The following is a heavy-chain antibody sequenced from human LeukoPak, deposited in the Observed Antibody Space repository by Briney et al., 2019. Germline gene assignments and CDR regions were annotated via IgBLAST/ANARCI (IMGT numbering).Heavy chain of an antibody. CDR3: ARRSEMATIEGSYSWFDP. Sequence: PSETLSLTCTVSGGSISSYYWSWIRQPPGKGLEWIGYIYTSGSTNYNPSLKSRVTISVGTSKNQFSLKLSSVTAADTAVYYCARRSEMATIEGSYSWFDPWGQGTLVTVSS. J-gene: IGHJ5*02. V-gene: IGHV4-4*09. D-gene: IGHD5-24*01. CDR1: GGSISSYY. CDR2: IYTSGST.